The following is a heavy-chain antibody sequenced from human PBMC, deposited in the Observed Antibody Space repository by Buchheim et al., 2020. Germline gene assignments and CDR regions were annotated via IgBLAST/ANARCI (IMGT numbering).Heavy chain of an antibody. J-gene: IGHJ4*02. V-gene: IGHV4-31*03. CDR2: IYYSGST. Sequence: QVQLQESGPGLVKPSQTLSLTCTVSGCSISSGGYYWSCIRQHPGKGLEWIVYIYYSGSTYHTPSLTSRVTISVDTTKNSFSLKLSTVAAADTAVYYCAREPGGGLQPFDYWGQGTL. CDR1: GCSISSGGYY. CDR3: AREPGGGLQPFDY. D-gene: IGHD5-24*01.